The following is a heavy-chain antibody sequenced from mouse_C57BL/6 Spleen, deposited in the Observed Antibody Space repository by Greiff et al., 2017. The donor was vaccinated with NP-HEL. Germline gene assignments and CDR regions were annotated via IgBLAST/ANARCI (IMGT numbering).Heavy chain of an antibody. J-gene: IGHJ4*01. Sequence: EVQGVESGGGLVKPGGSLKLSCAASGFTFSDYGMHWVRQAPEKGLEWVAYISSGSSTIYYADTVKGRFTISRDNAKNTLFLQMTSLRSEDTAMYYCARNYDYDEDYAMDYWGQGTSVTVSS. CDR1: GFTFSDYG. V-gene: IGHV5-17*01. CDR3: ARNYDYDEDYAMDY. D-gene: IGHD2-4*01. CDR2: ISSGSSTI.